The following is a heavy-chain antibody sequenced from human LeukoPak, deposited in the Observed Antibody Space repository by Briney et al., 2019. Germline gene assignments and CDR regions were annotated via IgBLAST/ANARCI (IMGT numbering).Heavy chain of an antibody. D-gene: IGHD1-26*01. Sequence: GGSLRLSCAASGFTFSRYSMNWVRQAPGKGLEWVSYITCSSIYYADSLKGRFTISRDNAKNSLYLQMNSLRAEDTAVYYCAIDRNDGSYYYYYYMDVWGKGTTVTISS. CDR3: AIDRNDGSYYYYYYMDV. CDR1: GFTFSRYS. J-gene: IGHJ6*03. V-gene: IGHV3-48*04. CDR2: ITCSSI.